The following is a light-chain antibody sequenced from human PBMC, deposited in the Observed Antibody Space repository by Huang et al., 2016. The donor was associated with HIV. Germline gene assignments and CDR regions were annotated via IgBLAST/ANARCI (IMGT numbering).Light chain of an antibody. CDR1: QDVSEY. V-gene: IGKV1-16*01. Sequence: DIQMTQSPSSLSASVGDRVTIPCRASQDVSEYLAWFQQKQGKAPKSLIYAASNLESGVPSRFSGRGSGTQFTLTISSLQPEDFATYYCQQYEGYPRTFGQGTKLDIK. J-gene: IGKJ2*01. CDR3: QQYEGYPRT. CDR2: AAS.